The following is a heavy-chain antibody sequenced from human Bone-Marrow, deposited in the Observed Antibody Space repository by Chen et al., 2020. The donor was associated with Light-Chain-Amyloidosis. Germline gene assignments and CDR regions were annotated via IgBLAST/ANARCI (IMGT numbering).Heavy chain of an antibody. J-gene: IGHJ4*02. Sequence: QIQLVQSGPEVQNPGASVQVSCKTSGFTFTSYGFIWVRQAPGQGLEWMGWISANNGDTYYTRKFQGRVTMTTDTSTRTAYMELRSLRSDDTAVFYCARKPTGEPTEYWGQGTLVTVSS. V-gene: IGHV1-18*01. CDR2: ISANNGDT. D-gene: IGHD3-10*01. CDR3: ARKPTGEPTEY. CDR1: GFTFTSYG.